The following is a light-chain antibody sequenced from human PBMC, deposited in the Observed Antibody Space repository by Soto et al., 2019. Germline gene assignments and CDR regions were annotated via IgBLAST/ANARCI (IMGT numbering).Light chain of an antibody. Sequence: EIQMNHSPSTLSGSVGDRVTITCRASQTISSWLAWYQQKPGKAPKLLIYKASTLKSGVPSRFSGSGSGTEFTLTISSLQPDDFATYYCQHYNSYSEAFGQGTKVDIK. CDR1: QTISSW. CDR2: KAS. V-gene: IGKV1-5*03. J-gene: IGKJ1*01. CDR3: QHYNSYSEA.